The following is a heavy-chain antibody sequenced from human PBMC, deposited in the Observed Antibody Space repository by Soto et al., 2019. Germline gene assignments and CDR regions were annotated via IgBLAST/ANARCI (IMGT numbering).Heavy chain of an antibody. Sequence: GGSLRLSCAASGFTFSICAMHWVRQAPGKGLEWVAVISDDGSNKYYADSVKGRFTISRDNSKNTLYLQMNSLRPDDTAIYYCARPHSFDISGYHFDSWRQGTPVTVSS. D-gene: IGHD3-22*01. CDR2: ISDDGSNK. J-gene: IGHJ4*02. CDR1: GFTFSICA. CDR3: ARPHSFDISGYHFDS. V-gene: IGHV3-30-3*01.